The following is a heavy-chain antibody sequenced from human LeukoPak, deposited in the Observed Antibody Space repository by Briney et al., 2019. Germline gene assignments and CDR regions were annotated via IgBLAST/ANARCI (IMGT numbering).Heavy chain of an antibody. CDR3: ARHGVGSSWFGFDY. CDR2: INPGDSDP. CDR1: GYTFNNYW. J-gene: IGHJ4*02. Sequence: PGESLKISCQASGYTFNNYWIGWVQQMPGKGLKWMGIINPGDSDPRYSPSLQGRATISADRSISTAYLQWSSLKASDTAMYYCARHGVGSSWFGFDYWGQGTLVTVSS. V-gene: IGHV5-51*07. D-gene: IGHD6-6*01.